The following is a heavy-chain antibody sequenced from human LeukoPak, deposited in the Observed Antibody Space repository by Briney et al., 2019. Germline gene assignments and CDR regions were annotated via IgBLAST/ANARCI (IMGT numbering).Heavy chain of an antibody. CDR2: ISGSGGST. J-gene: IGHJ4*02. Sequence: GGSLRLSCAASGFTFSSYAMSWVRQAPGKGLEWVSAISGSGGSTYYADSVKGRFTISRDNSKNTLYLQMNSLRAEDTDVYYCGKELCDILPTALGYWGQGTLVTVSS. CDR1: GFTFSSYA. V-gene: IGHV3-23*01. D-gene: IGHD3-9*01. CDR3: GKELCDILPTALGY.